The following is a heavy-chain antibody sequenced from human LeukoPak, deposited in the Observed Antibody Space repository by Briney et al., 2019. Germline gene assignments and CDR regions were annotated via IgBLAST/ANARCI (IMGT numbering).Heavy chain of an antibody. V-gene: IGHV1-8*03. CDR3: ARGPNYSNFGSAYYYYMDV. CDR2: MYPKSGNT. Sequence: ASVKVSCKASGYMFPNYDINWVRQATGKELEWMGWMYPKSGNTGYAQKFRGRVTITRDTSITTAYMELSSLRSEDTAVYYCARGPNYSNFGSAYYYYMDVWGKGTTVTVSS. D-gene: IGHD4-11*01. CDR1: GYMFPNYD. J-gene: IGHJ6*03.